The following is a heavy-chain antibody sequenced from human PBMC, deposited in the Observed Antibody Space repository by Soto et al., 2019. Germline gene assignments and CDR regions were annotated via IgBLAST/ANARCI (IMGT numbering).Heavy chain of an antibody. CDR1: GGTFSSYA. D-gene: IGHD3-10*01. CDR3: ARDPSGSGSFWDYYGMDV. Sequence: ASVKVSCKASGGTFSSYAISWVRQAPGQGLEWMGWISAYNGNTNYAQKLQGRVTMTTDTSTSTAYMELRSLRSDDTALYYCARDPSGSGSFWDYYGMDVWGQGTTVTVSS. J-gene: IGHJ6*02. CDR2: ISAYNGNT. V-gene: IGHV1-18*01.